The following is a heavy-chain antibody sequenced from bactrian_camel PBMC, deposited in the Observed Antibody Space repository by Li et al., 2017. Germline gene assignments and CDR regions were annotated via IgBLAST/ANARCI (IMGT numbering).Heavy chain of an antibody. CDR1: GNTGSRDL. CDR3: AADAHIIVCRPGSWYPIN. CDR2: IDSDGTT. J-gene: IGHJ4*01. D-gene: IGHD6*01. V-gene: IGHV3S53*01. Sequence: HVQLVESGGGSVQPGGSLKLSCAVSGNTGSRDLMAWFRQAPGKEREVVATIDSDGTTSYADSVKGRFTISGGNARSTLYLQMNSLTPEDSAMYYCAADAHIIVCRPGSWYPINWGQG.